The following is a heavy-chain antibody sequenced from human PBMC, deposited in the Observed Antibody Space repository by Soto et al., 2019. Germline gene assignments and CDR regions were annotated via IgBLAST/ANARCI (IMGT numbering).Heavy chain of an antibody. D-gene: IGHD4-17*01. V-gene: IGHV4-30-4*01. CDR1: GDSFSSGDYK. Sequence: QVQLQESGPGLVKPSQTLSLTCTVSGDSFSSGDYKWSWIRQPPGKGLEWIGYPYYSGYTYNNPSPKSPPPTSVDTPKNQFPLKLISVTAADTAVYYCARSGASVAFDSWGQGTLVTVS. CDR2: PYYSGYT. J-gene: IGHJ4*02. CDR3: ARSGASVAFDS.